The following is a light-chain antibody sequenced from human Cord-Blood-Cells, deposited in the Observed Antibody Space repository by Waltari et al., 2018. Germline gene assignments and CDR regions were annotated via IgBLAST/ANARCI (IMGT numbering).Light chain of an antibody. Sequence: QSALTQPASVSGSPGQSTTISCPGTSRNVGGYNYFPWYPQHPGHAPKLMIYDVSNRPSGVSNRFSGSKSGNTASLTISGLQAEDEADYYCSSYTSSSTVVFGGGTKLTVL. CDR1: SRNVGGYNY. J-gene: IGLJ2*01. CDR2: DVS. CDR3: SSYTSSSTVV. V-gene: IGLV2-14*01.